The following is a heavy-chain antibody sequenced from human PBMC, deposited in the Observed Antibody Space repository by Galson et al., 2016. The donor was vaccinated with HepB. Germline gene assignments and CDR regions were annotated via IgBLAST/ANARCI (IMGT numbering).Heavy chain of an antibody. Sequence: QSGAEVKKPGESLRISSKGSGYTFRSYWIGWVRQMPGKGLEWMGIVYPAGSDTRYSPSFQGQVTVSVDQSISTLYLHWSSLKASDTAMYYCARVMGQWLPYFWGQGTLVTVSS. CDR1: GYTFRSYW. V-gene: IGHV5-51*01. CDR2: VYPAGSDT. J-gene: IGHJ4*02. CDR3: ARVMGQWLPYF. D-gene: IGHD6-19*01.